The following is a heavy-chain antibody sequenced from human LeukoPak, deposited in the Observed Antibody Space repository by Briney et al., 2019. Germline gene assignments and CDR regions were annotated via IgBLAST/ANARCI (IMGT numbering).Heavy chain of an antibody. CDR1: GFTVSSSY. J-gene: IGHJ4*02. Sequence: GGSLRLSCAASGFTVSSSYMSWVRQPPGKGLVWVSRITSDGSGIGYADSVKGRFSTSRDNAKNTLYLQMNSLRAEDTAVYYCASGRLVGAPDYWGQGTLVTVSS. CDR3: ASGRLVGAPDY. CDR2: ITSDGSGI. V-gene: IGHV3-74*01. D-gene: IGHD1-26*01.